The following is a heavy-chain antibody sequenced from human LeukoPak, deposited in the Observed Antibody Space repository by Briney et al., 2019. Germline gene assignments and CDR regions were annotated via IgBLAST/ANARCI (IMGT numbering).Heavy chain of an antibody. D-gene: IGHD2-2*01. CDR3: ARDPIGYCSSTSCSPR. Sequence: PGGSLRLSCAASGSTFSSYWMSWVRQAPGKGLEWVANIKQDGSEKYYVDSVKGRFTISRDNAKNSLYLQMNSLRAEDTAVYYCARDPIGYCSSTSCSPRWGQGTLVTVSS. CDR2: IKQDGSEK. CDR1: GSTFSSYW. V-gene: IGHV3-7*01. J-gene: IGHJ4*02.